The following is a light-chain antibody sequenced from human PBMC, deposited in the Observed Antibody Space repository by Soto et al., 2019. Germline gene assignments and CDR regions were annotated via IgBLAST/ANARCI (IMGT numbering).Light chain of an antibody. V-gene: IGLV2-14*03. Sequence: QSVLTQPASVSGSPGQSITISWSGTSSDIGSYDHVAWYQQFPGKSPKLIIYAVSDRPSGVSDRFSGSKSGLSASLTISGLQTEDEADYYCISYTDRQSYLFGTGTKVTVL. CDR1: SSDIGSYDH. CDR2: AVS. J-gene: IGLJ1*01. CDR3: ISYTDRQSYL.